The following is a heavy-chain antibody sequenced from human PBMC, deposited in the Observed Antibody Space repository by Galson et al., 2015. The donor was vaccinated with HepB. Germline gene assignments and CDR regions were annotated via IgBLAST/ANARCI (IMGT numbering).Heavy chain of an antibody. CDR2: ISSTGDKT. V-gene: IGHV3-64D*06. Sequence: SLRLSCAGSGFTFSTYALHWVRQAPGKGLEYVSAISSTGDKTYYADSVKGRFIISRDNSKNTMFLQMTTLRGGDMGVYYCVTGRRYYDGSGYYRGFDSWGQGTLVTVSS. D-gene: IGHD3-22*01. CDR3: VTGRRYYDGSGYYRGFDS. CDR1: GFTFSTYA. J-gene: IGHJ4*02.